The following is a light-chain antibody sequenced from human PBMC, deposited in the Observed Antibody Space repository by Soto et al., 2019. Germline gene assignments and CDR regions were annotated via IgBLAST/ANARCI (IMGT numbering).Light chain of an antibody. V-gene: IGKV3-20*01. CDR2: GAS. Sequence: EIVLTQSPGTLSLSPGERATLSCRASQSVSSSYLAWYQQKPGQAPRLLMYGASSGATGIPDRFSGSGSGTDFTLTISRLEPEDFAVYYCQQYGSSPITFGQGTRLEMK. CDR1: QSVSSSY. J-gene: IGKJ5*01. CDR3: QQYGSSPIT.